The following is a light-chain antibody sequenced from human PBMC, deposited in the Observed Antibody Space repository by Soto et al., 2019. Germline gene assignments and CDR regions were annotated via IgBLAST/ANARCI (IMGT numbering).Light chain of an antibody. CDR3: TSYTSSSTLDV. CDR1: SSDVGGYKY. V-gene: IGLV2-14*01. Sequence: QSALTQPASVSGSPGQSITISCTGTSSDVGGYKYVSSYQQHPGKAPKLMIYEVINRPSGVSYRFSGSKSGNTASLTISGLQAEDEADYYCTSYTSSSTLDVFGTGTKLTVL. CDR2: EVI. J-gene: IGLJ1*01.